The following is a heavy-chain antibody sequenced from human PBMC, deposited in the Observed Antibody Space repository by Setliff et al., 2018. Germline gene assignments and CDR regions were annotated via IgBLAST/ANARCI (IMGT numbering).Heavy chain of an antibody. J-gene: IGHJ6*02. Sequence: SETLSLTCAVSGDSISSSDWWNWVRQPPGKGLEWIGEIYHSGSTKYNPSLKSRVTISVDKSKNQFSLKLSSLTAADTAVYYCARSSYSGSYLNVWGQGTTVTVSS. V-gene: IGHV4-4*02. D-gene: IGHD1-26*01. CDR1: GDSISSSDW. CDR2: IYHSGST. CDR3: ARSSYSGSYLNV.